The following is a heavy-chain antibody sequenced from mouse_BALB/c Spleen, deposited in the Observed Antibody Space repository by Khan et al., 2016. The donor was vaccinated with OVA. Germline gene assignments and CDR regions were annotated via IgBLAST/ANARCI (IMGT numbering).Heavy chain of an antibody. V-gene: IGHV2-2*01. Sequence: QVQLKQSGPGLVQPSQSLSITCTVSGFSLTNYGVHWVRQSPGKGLEWLGLIWSGGNTDYNAAFISRLSITKDNSKSQVFFKMNSLQADDTAMYYGARNSYMYDFTYWGQGTLVTVSA. CDR1: GFSLTNYG. D-gene: IGHD2-14*01. J-gene: IGHJ3*01. CDR3: ARNSYMYDFTY. CDR2: IWSGGNT.